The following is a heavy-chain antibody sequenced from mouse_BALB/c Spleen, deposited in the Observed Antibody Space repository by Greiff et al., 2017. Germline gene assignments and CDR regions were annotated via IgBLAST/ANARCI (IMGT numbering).Heavy chain of an antibody. CDR2: ISSDGGSYT. CDR3: ARDRATMITTWAMDY. J-gene: IGHJ4*01. D-gene: IGHD2-4*01. V-gene: IGHV5-12-1*01. CDR1: GFAFSSYD. Sequence: EVKLVESGGGLVKPGGSLKLSCAASGFAFSSYDMSWVRQTPEKRLEWVAYISSDGGSYTYYPDSVKGRFTISRDNAKNNLYLQMSSLKSEDTAMYYCARDRATMITTWAMDYWGQGTSVTVSS.